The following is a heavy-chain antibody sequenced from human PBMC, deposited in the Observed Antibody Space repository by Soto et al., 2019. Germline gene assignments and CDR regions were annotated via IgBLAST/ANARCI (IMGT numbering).Heavy chain of an antibody. D-gene: IGHD6-13*01. J-gene: IGHJ5*02. V-gene: IGHV1-46*01. CDR3: ARCLSGYSSSWYEDNWFDP. CDR1: GYTFTSYY. Sequence: ASVKVSCKASGYTFTSYYMHWVRQAPGQGLEWMGIINPSGGNTSYAQKLQGRVTMTRDTSTSTAYMELRSLRSDDTAVYYCARCLSGYSSSWYEDNWFDPWGQGTLVTVSS. CDR2: INPSGGNT.